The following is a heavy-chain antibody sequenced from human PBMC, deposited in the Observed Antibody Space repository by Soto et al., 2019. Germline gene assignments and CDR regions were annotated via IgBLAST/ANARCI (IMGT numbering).Heavy chain of an antibody. CDR2: MTYSGGGT. D-gene: IGHD3-16*01. V-gene: IGHV3-23*01. J-gene: IGHJ4*02. CDR3: AKVMRSTSSTANFDY. Sequence: EVQLLESGGGLVQPGGSLRLSCAASGFTFRMFAMNWVRQAPGKGLEWVASMTYSGGGTNYADSVRGRFTISRDNSTNTLSLQMTSLRVEDTAVYYCAKVMRSTSSTANFDYWGRGTLVTVSS. CDR1: GFTFRMFA.